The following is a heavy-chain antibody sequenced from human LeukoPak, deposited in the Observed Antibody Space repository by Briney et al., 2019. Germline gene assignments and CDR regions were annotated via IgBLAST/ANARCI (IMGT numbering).Heavy chain of an antibody. Sequence: SGPTLVKPTQTLTLTCTFSGFSLSTNGVGVGWIRQPPGKALEWLALIYWDDDKRYSASLKSRLTSTKDTSKNQVVLTMTNMDPVDTATYYCARRRAYGSGFDYWGQGTLVTVSS. CDR3: ARRRAYGSGFDY. CDR1: GFSLSTNGVG. D-gene: IGHD3-10*01. J-gene: IGHJ4*02. V-gene: IGHV2-5*02. CDR2: IYWDDDK.